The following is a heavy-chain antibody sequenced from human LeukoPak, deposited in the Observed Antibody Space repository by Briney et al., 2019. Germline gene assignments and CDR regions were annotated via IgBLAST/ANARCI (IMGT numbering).Heavy chain of an antibody. J-gene: IGHJ4*02. CDR1: GFTFSSYS. CDR2: ITSSSSYI. D-gene: IGHD5-18*01. V-gene: IGHV3-21*03. CDR3: ARDMGYSYGYSYFDH. Sequence: NSGGSLRLSCAASGFTFSSYSMNWVRQAPGKGLEWVSSITSSSSYIYYADSVKGRFTISRDNAKNSLYLQMNSLRAEDTAVYYCARDMGYSYGYSYFDHWGQGTLVTVSS.